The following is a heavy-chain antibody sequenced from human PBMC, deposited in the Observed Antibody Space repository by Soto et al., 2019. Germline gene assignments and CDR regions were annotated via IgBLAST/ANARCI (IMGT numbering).Heavy chain of an antibody. Sequence: GGSLRLSCAASGFTFSSYWMHWVRQAPGKGLVWVSRINSDGSSTSYADSVKGRFTISRDNAKNTLYLQMNSLRAEDTAVYYCARVWFGEFLFDYWGQGTLVTVSS. CDR1: GFTFSSYW. D-gene: IGHD3-10*01. J-gene: IGHJ4*02. V-gene: IGHV3-74*01. CDR2: INSDGSST. CDR3: ARVWFGEFLFDY.